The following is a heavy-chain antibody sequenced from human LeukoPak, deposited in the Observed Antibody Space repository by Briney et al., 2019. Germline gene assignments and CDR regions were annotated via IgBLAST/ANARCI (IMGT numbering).Heavy chain of an antibody. CDR2: IGKDGTGN. D-gene: IGHD2/OR15-2a*01. J-gene: IGHJ4*02. V-gene: IGHV3-7*01. CDR1: GFSLSRYW. CDR3: ARDLGFYATDY. Sequence: WGSLRLSCAASGFSLSRYWMSWVRQAPGKGLEWVANIGKDGTGNKYVDSVKGRFIISRDNAKNSVYLEMNSLRADDTAVYYCARDLGFYATDYWGQGTLVTVSS.